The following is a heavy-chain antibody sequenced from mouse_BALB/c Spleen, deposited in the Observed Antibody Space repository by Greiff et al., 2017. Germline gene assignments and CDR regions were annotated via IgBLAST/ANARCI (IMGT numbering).Heavy chain of an antibody. CDR2: IDPANGNT. CDR1: GFNIKDTY. J-gene: IGHJ2*01. D-gene: IGHD2-14*01. V-gene: IGHV14-3*02. Sequence: VQLQQSGAELVKPGASVKLSCTASGFNIKDTYMHWVKQRPEQGLEWIGRIDPANGNTKYDPKFQGKATITADTSSNTAYLQLSSLTSEDTAVYYCARAYRYDVYYFDYWGQGTTLTVSS. CDR3: ARAYRYDVYYFDY.